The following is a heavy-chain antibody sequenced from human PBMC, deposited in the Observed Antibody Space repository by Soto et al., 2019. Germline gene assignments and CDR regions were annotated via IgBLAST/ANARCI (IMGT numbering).Heavy chain of an antibody. CDR3: AHSLKYNHRYCRGGSCYSKDF. D-gene: IGHD2-15*01. CDR1: GFSLTTSGVG. V-gene: IGHV2-5*02. J-gene: IGHJ4*02. Sequence: QITLKESGPTLVKPTQTLTLTCSFSGFSLTTSGVGVGWIRQPPGKALEWLALMYWDDDKAYNPSLRNRLTITKDTSRNQVVLTMTNMDPVDTATYYCAHSLKYNHRYCRGGSCYSKDFWGQGILVTVS. CDR2: MYWDDDK.